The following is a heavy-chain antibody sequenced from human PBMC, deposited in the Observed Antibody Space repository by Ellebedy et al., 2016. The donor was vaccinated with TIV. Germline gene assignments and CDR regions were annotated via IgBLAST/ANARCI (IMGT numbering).Heavy chain of an antibody. V-gene: IGHV4-61*01. CDR2: IYHGGSI. CDR1: GGSVSSGSYY. J-gene: IGHJ5*02. CDR3: ARDWFDP. Sequence: SETLSLTCTVSGGSVSSGSYYRSWIRQPPGKGLEWIGEIYHGGSISYNPSLKSRVAISADTSKNQFSLKLSSVTAADTAVYYCARDWFDPWGQGTLVTVSS.